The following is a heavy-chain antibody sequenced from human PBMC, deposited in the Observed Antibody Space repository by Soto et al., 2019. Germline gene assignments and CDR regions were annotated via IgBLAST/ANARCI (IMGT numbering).Heavy chain of an antibody. D-gene: IGHD5-12*01. CDR1: GYSFTSYW. V-gene: IGHV5-10-1*01. CDR2: IDPSASYT. CDR3: ASVGDGYSGFTANDY. Sequence: PGESLKISCKGSGYSFTSYWISWVRQMPGKGLEWMGRIDPSASYTNYSSSFQGHVTISAAKSISTAYLQWSSLKASDTAMYYCASVGDGYSGFTANDYWGQGTLVTVSS. J-gene: IGHJ4*02.